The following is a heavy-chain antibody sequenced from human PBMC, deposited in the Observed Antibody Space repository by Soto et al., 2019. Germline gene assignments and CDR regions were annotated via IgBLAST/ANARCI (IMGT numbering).Heavy chain of an antibody. CDR3: ATKPNGLYYFDY. V-gene: IGHV4-31*03. Sequence: PSETLSLTCTVSGGSISSRGYYWSWIRQHPGKGLEWIGYIYSSGITYYNPSLKSRVTMSVDMSKNQFSLRLSSVTAADTAVYYCATKPNGLYYFDYWGQGTLVTVSS. CDR1: GGSISSRGYY. J-gene: IGHJ4*02. CDR2: IYSSGIT. D-gene: IGHD2-8*01.